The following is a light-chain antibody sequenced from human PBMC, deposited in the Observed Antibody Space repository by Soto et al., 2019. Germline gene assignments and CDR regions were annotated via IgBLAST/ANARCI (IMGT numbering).Light chain of an antibody. J-gene: IGLJ1*01. CDR1: SSDVGAYNF. CDR3: SSYRSSSSFV. Sequence: QSVLIQPASVSGSPGQSITISCTGTSSDVGAYNFVSWYQQYPGKAPKVIIFEVRKRPSGVSNRFSGSKSGETACLTICGLQAEDEADYYCSSYRSSSSFVFGTGTKVTVI. CDR2: EVR. V-gene: IGLV2-14*01.